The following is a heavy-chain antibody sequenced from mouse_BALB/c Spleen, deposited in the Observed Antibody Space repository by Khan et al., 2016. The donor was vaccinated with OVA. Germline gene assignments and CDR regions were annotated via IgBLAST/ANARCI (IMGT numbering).Heavy chain of an antibody. D-gene: IGHD2-14*01. CDR1: GFSLSRYN. J-gene: IGHJ4*01. Sequence: QVQLKQSGPGLVAPSQSLSITCTVSGFSLSRYNIHWVRQPPGKGLEWLGMIWGGGGTDYNSTLKSRLSIRKDNSKSQVFLKMNSLQTDDTAMYCWARAYYRYDGYYAMDYWGQGTPVTVSS. CDR3: ARAYYRYDGYYAMDY. V-gene: IGHV2-6-4*01. CDR2: IWGGGGT.